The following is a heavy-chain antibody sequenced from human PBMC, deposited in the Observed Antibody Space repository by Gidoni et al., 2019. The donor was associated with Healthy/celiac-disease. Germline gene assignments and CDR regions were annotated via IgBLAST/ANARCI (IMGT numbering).Heavy chain of an antibody. Sequence: EVQLVQSGAEVKKPGESLKISCQGSGYSFTSYWIGWVRQMPGKGLEWMGIIYPGDSDTRYSPSFQGQVTISADKSISTAYLQWSSLKASDTAMYYCARRSEGRYCSGGSCFQPWYFDLWGRGTLVTVSS. J-gene: IGHJ2*01. D-gene: IGHD2-15*01. CDR2: IYPGDSDT. CDR1: GYSFTSYW. V-gene: IGHV5-51*01. CDR3: ARRSEGRYCSGGSCFQPWYFDL.